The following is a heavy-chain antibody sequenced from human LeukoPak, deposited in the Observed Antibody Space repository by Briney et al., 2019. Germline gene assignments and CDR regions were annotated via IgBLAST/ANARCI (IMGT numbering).Heavy chain of an antibody. J-gene: IGHJ4*02. V-gene: IGHV3-23*01. D-gene: IGHD3-10*01. CDR3: AKDLRSYGSGSYDY. CDR2: ISGSGGST. Sequence: GGSLRLSCAAPGFTFSSYGMSWVRQAPGKGLEWVSAISGSGGSTYYADSVKGRFTISRDNSKNTLYLQMNSLRAEDTAVYYCAKDLRSYGSGSYDYWGQGTLVTVSS. CDR1: GFTFSSYG.